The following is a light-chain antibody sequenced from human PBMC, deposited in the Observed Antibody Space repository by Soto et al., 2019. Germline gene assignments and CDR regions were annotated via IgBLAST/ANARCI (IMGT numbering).Light chain of an antibody. CDR2: GAS. J-gene: IGKJ1*01. CDR3: LQSGSSPWT. V-gene: IGKV3-20*01. Sequence: ILLTQSPVTLYFPPGERATLSCRASPSVSSSYLARYQQKPGQAPRLLIYGASSRATGIPDRFSGSGSGTDFTLTICRLEAEDFAVYYCLQSGSSPWTFGQGTKVDIK. CDR1: PSVSSSY.